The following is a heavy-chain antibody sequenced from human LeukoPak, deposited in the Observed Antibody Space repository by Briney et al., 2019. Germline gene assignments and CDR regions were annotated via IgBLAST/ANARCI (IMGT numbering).Heavy chain of an antibody. J-gene: IGHJ5*02. CDR1: GGSISSSSYY. Sequence: PSETLSLTCTVSGGSISSSSYYWGWIRQPPGKGLEWIGSIYYSGSTYYNPSLKSRVTISVDTSKNQFSLKLSSVTAADTAVYYCARGEVEEQQLLTFDPWGQGTLVTVSS. CDR3: ARGEVEEQQLLTFDP. V-gene: IGHV4-39*07. D-gene: IGHD6-13*01. CDR2: IYYSGST.